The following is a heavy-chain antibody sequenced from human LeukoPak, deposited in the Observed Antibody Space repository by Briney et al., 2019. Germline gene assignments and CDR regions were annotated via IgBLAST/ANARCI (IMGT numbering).Heavy chain of an antibody. Sequence: PGGPLRLSCAASGFIFGDYAMHCVRHVPGKALVWVSRINHDGSSINYADCVKGRFTISRDNAKNTVYLQMNSLRAEDTAVYYCVRDWGYDSSGYWKKYFDTWGQGTLATVSS. J-gene: IGHJ4*02. CDR2: INHDGSSI. D-gene: IGHD3-22*01. V-gene: IGHV3-74*01. CDR1: GFIFGDYA. CDR3: VRDWGYDSSGYWKKYFDT.